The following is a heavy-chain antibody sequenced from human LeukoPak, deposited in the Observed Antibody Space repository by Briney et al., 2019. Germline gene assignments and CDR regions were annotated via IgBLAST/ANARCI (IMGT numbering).Heavy chain of an antibody. CDR1: GYSISTDYY. CDR2: IYHSGST. D-gene: IGHD1-26*01. CDR3: ARGKSRGSHIDY. J-gene: IGHJ4*02. Sequence: AETLSLTCTVSGYSISTDYYWGWIRQPPGKGLEWIGSIYHSGSTYYNPSLKSRVTISVDTSKNQFSLKLRSVTAADTALYYCARGKSRGSHIDYWGQGTLVTVSS. V-gene: IGHV4-38-2*02.